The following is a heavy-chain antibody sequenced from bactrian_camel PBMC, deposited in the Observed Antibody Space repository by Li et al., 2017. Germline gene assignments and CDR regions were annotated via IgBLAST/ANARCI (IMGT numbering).Heavy chain of an antibody. CDR3: VSLEAGYNWHKC. J-gene: IGHJ4*01. Sequence: HVQLVESGGGSVQAGGSLRLSCAASYSTACIGWFRQAPGKEREGVAAIDNDGSPTYADSVRGRFTISEDNAKNTVLLHMTSLKPQDTGVYYCVSLEAGYNWHKCWGPGTQVTVS. D-gene: IGHD8*01. CDR2: IDNDGSP. CDR1: YSTAC. V-gene: IGHV3S53*01.